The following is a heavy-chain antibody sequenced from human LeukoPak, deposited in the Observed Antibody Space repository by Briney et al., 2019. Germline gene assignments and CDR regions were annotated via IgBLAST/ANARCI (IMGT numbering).Heavy chain of an antibody. V-gene: IGHV1-8*01. J-gene: IGHJ6*02. CDR1: GYTFTSYD. D-gene: IGHD6-19*01. CDR2: MNPNSGNT. CDR3: ARGISKQWLVSRYYYYYGMDV. Sequence: ASVKVSCKASGYTFTSYDINWVRQATGQGLEWMGWMNPNSGNTGYAQKFQGRVTMTRNTSISTAYMELSSLRSEDTAVYCCARGISKQWLVSRYYYYYGMDVWGQGTTVTVSS.